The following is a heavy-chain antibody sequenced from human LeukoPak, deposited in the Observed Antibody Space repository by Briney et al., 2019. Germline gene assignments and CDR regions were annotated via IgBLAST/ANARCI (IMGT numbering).Heavy chain of an antibody. V-gene: IGHV4-59*02. CDR2: ISYSGST. Sequence: TSETLSLTCTVSGGSVSSYYWSWIRQPPGKGLEWIGYISYSGSTNYNPSLKSRVAISVDTSKNHFSLKLSSVTAADTAVYYCARGPTLGATHDFWGQGTLVTVSS. CDR1: GGSVSSYY. J-gene: IGHJ4*02. D-gene: IGHD1-26*01. CDR3: ARGPTLGATHDF.